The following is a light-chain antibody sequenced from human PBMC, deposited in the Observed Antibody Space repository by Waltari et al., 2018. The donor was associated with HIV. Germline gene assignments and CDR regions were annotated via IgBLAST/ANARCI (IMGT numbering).Light chain of an antibody. Sequence: DIVLTQSPATLPLAPGERATLSCRASQSISTYLAWYQQRPGQAPRLLIYYASNRAPGIPARFSGSGSGTDVSLTISSLEAEDFAVYYCQQRSNWPKITFGPGTKVDIK. V-gene: IGKV3-11*01. J-gene: IGKJ3*01. CDR3: QQRSNWPKIT. CDR1: QSISTY. CDR2: YAS.